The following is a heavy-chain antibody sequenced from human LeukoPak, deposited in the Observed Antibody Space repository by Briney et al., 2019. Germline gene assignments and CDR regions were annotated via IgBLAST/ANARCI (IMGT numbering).Heavy chain of an antibody. V-gene: IGHV3-30*02. CDR2: IRYDGSNK. Sequence: GGSLRLSCAASGFTFSSYGMHWVRQAPGKGLEWVAFIRYDGSNKYYADSVKGRFTISRDNSNNTLYLQMNSLRAEDTAVYYCAKDRGPSGYDHFDYWGQGTLVTVSS. CDR3: AKDRGPSGYDHFDY. J-gene: IGHJ4*02. CDR1: GFTFSSYG. D-gene: IGHD5-12*01.